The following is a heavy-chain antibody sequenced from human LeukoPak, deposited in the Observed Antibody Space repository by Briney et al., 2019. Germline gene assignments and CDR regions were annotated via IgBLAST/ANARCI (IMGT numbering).Heavy chain of an antibody. CDR1: GFMFSSYG. CDR3: ARVTLTGYYAFDY. V-gene: IGHV3-30*02. Sequence: PGGSPRLSCAASGFMFSSYGMHWVRQAPGKGLEWVTFMRFDGSKKYYADSVKGRLTISRDNAKQSLYLQMNSLRAEDTAVYYCARVTLTGYYAFDYWGQGTLVTVSS. J-gene: IGHJ4*02. CDR2: MRFDGSKK. D-gene: IGHD3-9*01.